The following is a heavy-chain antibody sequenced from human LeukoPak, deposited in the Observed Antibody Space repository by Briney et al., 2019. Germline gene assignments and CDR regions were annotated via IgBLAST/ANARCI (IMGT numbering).Heavy chain of an antibody. D-gene: IGHD3-9*01. CDR3: AKEFYDILTGYLLGFDY. CDR1: GFTVSSNY. CDR2: IYSGGST. Sequence: GGSLRLSCAASGFTVSSNYMSWVRQAPGKGLEWVSVIYSGGSTYYADSVKGRFTISRDNSKNTLYLQMNSLRAEDTAVYYCAKEFYDILTGYLLGFDYWGQGTLVTVSS. V-gene: IGHV3-53*05. J-gene: IGHJ4*02.